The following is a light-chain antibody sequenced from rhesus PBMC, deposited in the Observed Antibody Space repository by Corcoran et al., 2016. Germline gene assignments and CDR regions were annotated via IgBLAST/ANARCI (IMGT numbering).Light chain of an antibody. Sequence: QAALTQPRSVSGSPGQSVTISCTGTSSDIGGYKYVSWYQQHPGTAPKLMIYAVSKRPSGVSDRFSGSKSGNTASLPISGLQTEDEAYYYCSSYAGSNTDVFGSGTKLTVL. CDR1: SSDIGGYKY. V-gene: IGLV2-32*02. CDR3: SSYAGSNTDV. J-gene: IGLJ6*01. CDR2: AVS.